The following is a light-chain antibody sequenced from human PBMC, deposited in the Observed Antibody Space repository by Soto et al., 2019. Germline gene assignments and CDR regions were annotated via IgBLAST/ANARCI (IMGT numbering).Light chain of an antibody. Sequence: DYQMTQSPSSLSASVGDRVTITCWASQGVSIYLNWYQQRPGKAPNLLIYAASNLQSGVPSRFSGGGSGTDFTLTISCLQPEDFATYYCQQTYSAPWTFGQGTKVEIK. CDR1: QGVSIY. V-gene: IGKV1-39*01. CDR3: QQTYSAPWT. CDR2: AAS. J-gene: IGKJ1*01.